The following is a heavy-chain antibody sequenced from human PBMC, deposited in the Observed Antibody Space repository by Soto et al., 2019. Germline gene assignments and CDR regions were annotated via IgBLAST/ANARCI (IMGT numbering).Heavy chain of an antibody. CDR3: AKYCGGDCYSSTEYYYYYGMDV. V-gene: IGHV4-39*01. CDR1: GGSISSGSYY. Sequence: SETLSLTCTVSGGSISSGSYYWGWIRQPPGKGLEWIGSIYYSGSTYYNPSLKSRVTISVDTSKNQFSLKLSSVTAADTAVYYCAKYCGGDCYSSTEYYYYYGMDVWGQGTTVTVSS. D-gene: IGHD2-21*02. J-gene: IGHJ6*02. CDR2: IYYSGST.